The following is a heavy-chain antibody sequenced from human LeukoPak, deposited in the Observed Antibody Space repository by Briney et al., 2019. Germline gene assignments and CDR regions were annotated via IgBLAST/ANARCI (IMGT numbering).Heavy chain of an antibody. CDR2: IYYSGST. CDR3: ARADGDYVNQWFDP. Sequence: SETLSLTCTVSGGSISSSSYYWGWIRQPPGKGLEWIGSIYYSGSTYYNPSLKSRVTISVDTSKNQFSLKLSSVTAADTAVYYCARADGDYVNQWFDPWGQGTLVTVSS. CDR1: GGSISSSSYY. J-gene: IGHJ5*02. V-gene: IGHV4-39*07. D-gene: IGHD4-17*01.